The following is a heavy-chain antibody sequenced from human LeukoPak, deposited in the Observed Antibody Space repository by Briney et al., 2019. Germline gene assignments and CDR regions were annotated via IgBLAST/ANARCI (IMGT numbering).Heavy chain of an antibody. CDR3: ARARDCSGGTCYQFNWFDL. CDR2: IYYSGNT. J-gene: IGHJ5*02. CDR1: GGSISSGGYY. D-gene: IGHD2-15*01. Sequence: SETLSVTCTVSGGSISSGGYYWSWIRRHPGKGLEWIGYIYYSGNTYYNPSLKSRVTISVDTSKNQFSLKVTSVTAADTAAYYCARARDCSGGTCYQFNWFDLWGQGTLVTVSS. V-gene: IGHV4-31*03.